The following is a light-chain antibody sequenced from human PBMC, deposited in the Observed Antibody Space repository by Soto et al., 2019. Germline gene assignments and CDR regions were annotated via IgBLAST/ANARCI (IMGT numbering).Light chain of an antibody. CDR3: GTWDSSLNVVV. V-gene: IGLV1-51*01. Sequence: QSLLTQPPSVSATPGQRVAISCSGSTSTVGNNYVSWYHQVPGAAPKLLIYDNDKRPPDIPDRISGSKSGTSATLDISGLQTGDDADYYCGTWDSSLNVVVFGGGTMLTVL. CDR2: DND. CDR1: TSTVGNNY. J-gene: IGLJ2*01.